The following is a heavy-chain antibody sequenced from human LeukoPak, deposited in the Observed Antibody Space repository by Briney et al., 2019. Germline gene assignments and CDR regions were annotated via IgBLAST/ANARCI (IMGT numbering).Heavy chain of an antibody. V-gene: IGHV3-64*01. D-gene: IGHD5-18*01. Sequence: GGSLRLSCAASGFTFSSYAMHWIRQAPGKGLEYVSAISSNGGSTYYANSVKGRFTISRDNSKNTLYLQMGSLRAEDTAVYYCARALDSYGEFDYWGQGTLVTVSS. CDR2: ISSNGGST. CDR3: ARALDSYGEFDY. CDR1: GFTFSSYA. J-gene: IGHJ4*02.